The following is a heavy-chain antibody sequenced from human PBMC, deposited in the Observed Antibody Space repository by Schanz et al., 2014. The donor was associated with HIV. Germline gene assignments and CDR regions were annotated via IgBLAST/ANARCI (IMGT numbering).Heavy chain of an antibody. J-gene: IGHJ4*02. CDR2: IWYDGTKK. Sequence: QVQLVESGGGVVQPGRSLRLSCAASGFIFSSYGMYWVRQAPGKGLEWVAVIWYDGTKKYYADSVKGRFTISRDNAKNSVYLQMNSLRVEDTAVYYCARRVWMLPDCWGQGTLVSVSS. D-gene: IGHD6-13*01. CDR1: GFIFSSYG. CDR3: ARRVWMLPDC. V-gene: IGHV3-33*01.